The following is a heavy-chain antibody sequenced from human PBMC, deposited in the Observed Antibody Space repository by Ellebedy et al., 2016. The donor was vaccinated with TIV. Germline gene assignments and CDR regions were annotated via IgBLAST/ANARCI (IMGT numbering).Heavy chain of an antibody. D-gene: IGHD5-12*01. CDR1: GFIFSVYG. V-gene: IGHV3-23*01. CDR3: VKGSGYDFAGEYFQH. Sequence: PGGSLRLSCVASGFIFSVYGMSWVRQAPGKGLEWVSGISGTGGTTYYADSVKGRFTISRDRSKNTLFLQMNSLRAEDTAVYYCVKGSGYDFAGEYFQHWGQGTLVAVSS. J-gene: IGHJ1*01. CDR2: ISGTGGTT.